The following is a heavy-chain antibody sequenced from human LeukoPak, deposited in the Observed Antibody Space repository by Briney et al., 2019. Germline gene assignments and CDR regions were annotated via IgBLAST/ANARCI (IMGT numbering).Heavy chain of an antibody. CDR2: INPNSGGT. D-gene: IGHD3-10*01. J-gene: IGHJ4*02. CDR3: ARDPNYYGSGSYCYFDY. V-gene: IGHV1-2*04. Sequence: ASVKVSCKASGYTFTGYYMHWVRQAPGQGLEWMGWINPNSGGTNYAQKFQGWVTMTRDTSISTAYMELSRLRSDDTAVYYCARDPNYYGSGSYCYFDYWGQGTLVTVSS. CDR1: GYTFTGYY.